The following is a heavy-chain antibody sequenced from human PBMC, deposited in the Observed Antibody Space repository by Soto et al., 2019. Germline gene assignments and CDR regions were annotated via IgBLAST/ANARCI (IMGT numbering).Heavy chain of an antibody. CDR3: ARQGAKYYYDRSAYYDS. D-gene: IGHD3-22*01. J-gene: IGHJ5*01. CDR1: GYTFSNYW. CDR2: IYPGDSDT. Sequence: ESLAVSCRGCGYTFSNYWIAWVRQMPGKGLEWMGLIYPGDSDTRYSPSFQGQVTMSADKYINTAYLEWTSLKASDTGIYYCARQGAKYYYDRSAYYDSWGQGTPVTVSS. V-gene: IGHV5-51*01.